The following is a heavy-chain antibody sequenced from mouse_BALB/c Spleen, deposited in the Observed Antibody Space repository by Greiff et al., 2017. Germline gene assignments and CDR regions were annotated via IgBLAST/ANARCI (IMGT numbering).Heavy chain of an antibody. Sequence: EVKLEESGGGLVQPGGSRKLSCAASGFTFSSFGMHWVRQAPEKGLEWVAYISSGSSTIYYADTVKGRFTISRDNPKNTLFLLMTSLRSEDTAMYYCARRSYYYGSSYYDAMDYWGQGTSVTVSS. V-gene: IGHV5-17*02. CDR2: ISSGSSTI. D-gene: IGHD1-1*01. CDR1: GFTFSSFG. J-gene: IGHJ4*01. CDR3: ARRSYYYGSSYYDAMDY.